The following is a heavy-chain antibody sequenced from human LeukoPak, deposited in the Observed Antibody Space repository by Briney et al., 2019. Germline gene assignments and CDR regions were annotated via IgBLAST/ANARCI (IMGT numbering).Heavy chain of an antibody. CDR3: ARWLVRGSRSSYFDY. D-gene: IGHD6-6*01. CDR2: VDPEDGET. V-gene: IGHV1-69-2*01. CDR1: GYTFTDYY. Sequence: ASVKVSCKVSGYTFTDYYMHWVQQAPGKGLEWMGLVDPEDGETIYAEKFQGRVTITADTSTDTAYMELSSLRSEDTAVYYCARWLVRGSRSSYFDYWGQGTLVTVPS. J-gene: IGHJ4*02.